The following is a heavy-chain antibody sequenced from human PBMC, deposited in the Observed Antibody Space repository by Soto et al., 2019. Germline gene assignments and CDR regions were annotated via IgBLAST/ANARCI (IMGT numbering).Heavy chain of an antibody. V-gene: IGHV5-51*01. CDR3: ARNRQYCSSTSCYWGDYYGMDV. Sequence: GESLKISCKGSGYSFTSYWIGWVRQMPGKGLEWMGIIYPGDSDTRYSPSFQGQVTISADKSISTAYLQWSSLKASDTAMYYCARNRQYCSSTSCYWGDYYGMDVWGQGTTVTVSS. J-gene: IGHJ6*02. CDR1: GYSFTSYW. CDR2: IYPGDSDT. D-gene: IGHD2-2*01.